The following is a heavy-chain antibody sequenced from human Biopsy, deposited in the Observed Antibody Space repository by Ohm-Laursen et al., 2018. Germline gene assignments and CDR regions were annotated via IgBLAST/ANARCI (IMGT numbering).Heavy chain of an antibody. CDR1: GFTFSNSV. Sequence: SVKVSCKTSGFTFSNSVVQWVRQARGQRLEWIGWIVVGSGYAVYAQNFQERVTITRDLSTSTANMEFSSLRSDDTAVYYCAAEVGVTVDVGFWGQGTLVTVSS. D-gene: IGHD1-26*01. CDR3: AAEVGVTVDVGF. V-gene: IGHV1-58*01. J-gene: IGHJ4*02. CDR2: IVVGSGYA.